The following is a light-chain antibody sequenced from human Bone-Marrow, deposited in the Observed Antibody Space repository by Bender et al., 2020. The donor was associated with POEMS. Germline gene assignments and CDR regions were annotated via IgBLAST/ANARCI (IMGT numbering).Light chain of an antibody. CDR2: DDS. Sequence: SYVLTQPPSVSVAPGLTARITCGGDNIGSQSVHWYQQKPGQAPVLVVYDDSDRPSGIPERFSGSSSGNTATLTITRVEAGDEADYYCQVWDTSSDHRGVFGTGTKVTVL. J-gene: IGLJ1*01. CDR3: QVWDTSSDHRGV. V-gene: IGLV3-21*02. CDR1: NIGSQS.